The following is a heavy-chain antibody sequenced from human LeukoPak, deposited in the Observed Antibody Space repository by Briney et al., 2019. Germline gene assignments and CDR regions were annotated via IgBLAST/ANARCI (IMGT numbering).Heavy chain of an antibody. CDR2: IKKDGSER. CDR3: ARDLAGPPQEAFDI. Sequence: PGGSLRLSCAASGFTFSSYWMNWVRQAPRKGLEWVANIKKDGSERYYVDSVKGRFTISRDNTKKSLYLQMNTLRAEDTAVYYCARDLAGPPQEAFDIWGQGTMVTVSS. V-gene: IGHV3-7*01. CDR1: GFTFSSYW. J-gene: IGHJ3*02.